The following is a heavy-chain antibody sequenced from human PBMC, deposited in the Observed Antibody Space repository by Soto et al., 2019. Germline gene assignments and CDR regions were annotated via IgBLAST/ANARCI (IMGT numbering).Heavy chain of an antibody. V-gene: IGHV3-30-3*01. CDR1: GFTFGRYA. Sequence: GGSLRLSCAASGFTFGRYAMHWVGQAPGKGLEWVAVISYDGSNKYYADSVKGRFTISRDNSKNTLYLQMNSLRAEDTAVYYCARGLGSGYYFGSWGQGTLVTXSS. CDR3: ARGLGSGYYFGS. D-gene: IGHD3-22*01. CDR2: ISYDGSNK. J-gene: IGHJ4*02.